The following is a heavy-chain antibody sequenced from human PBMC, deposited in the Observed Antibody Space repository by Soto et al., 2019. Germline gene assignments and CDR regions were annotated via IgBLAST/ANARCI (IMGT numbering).Heavy chain of an antibody. CDR3: ARGRGTH. V-gene: IGHV4-34*01. CDR1: GGSFSGYY. Sequence: SETLSLTCAVYGGSFSGYYWSWIRQPPGKGLEWIGEINHSGSTNYNPSLKSRVTISVDTSKNQFSLKLSSVTAADTAVYYCARGRGTHWGQGTLVTVSS. D-gene: IGHD1-7*01. CDR2: INHSGST. J-gene: IGHJ4*02.